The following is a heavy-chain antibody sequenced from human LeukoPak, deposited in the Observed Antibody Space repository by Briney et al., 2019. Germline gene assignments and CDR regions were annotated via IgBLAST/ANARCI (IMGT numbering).Heavy chain of an antibody. D-gene: IGHD6-19*01. CDR3: AKNLAVAGNVFDY. V-gene: IGHV3-9*01. CDR1: GFTFDDFA. Sequence: GGSLRLSCAASGFTFDDFAMLWLRPAPGQGLEWVSGISWNSGSIGYADSVKGRFTISRDNAKNSLYLQMNSLRAEDTALYYCAKNLAVAGNVFDYWGQGTLVTVSS. J-gene: IGHJ4*02. CDR2: ISWNSGSI.